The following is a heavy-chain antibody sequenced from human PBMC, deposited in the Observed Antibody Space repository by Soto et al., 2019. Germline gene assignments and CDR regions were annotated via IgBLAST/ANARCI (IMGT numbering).Heavy chain of an antibody. V-gene: IGHV2-70*04. Sequence: SGPTLVNPTQTLTLTCTFSGFSLSTSGMRVSWIRQPPGKALEWLARIDWDDDKFYSTTLKTRLTISKDISKNQVVLTMTNMDPVDTATYYCAKTGTDGSWFDPWGLGTLVTVSS. CDR1: GFSLSTSGMR. CDR3: AKTGTDGSWFDP. CDR2: IDWDDDK. D-gene: IGHD1-1*01. J-gene: IGHJ5*02.